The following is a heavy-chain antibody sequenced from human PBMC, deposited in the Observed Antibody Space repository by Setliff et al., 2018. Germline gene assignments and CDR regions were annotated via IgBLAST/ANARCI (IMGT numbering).Heavy chain of an antibody. V-gene: IGHV3-7*01. Sequence: GGSLRLSCGASGFTYNNCWVSWVRQAPGKGLEWLASINPDGSEEYYVDSVKGRFTISRDNAKNSLPLQMNSLRTEDTAVYYCFGAGTCSYWGQGTLVTAPQ. D-gene: IGHD3-10*01. CDR1: GFTYNNCW. CDR3: FGAGTCSY. J-gene: IGHJ4*02. CDR2: INPDGSEE.